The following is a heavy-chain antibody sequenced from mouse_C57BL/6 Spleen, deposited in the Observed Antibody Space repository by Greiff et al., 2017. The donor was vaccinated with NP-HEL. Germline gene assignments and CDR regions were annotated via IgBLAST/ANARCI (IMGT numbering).Heavy chain of an antibody. CDR3: ARVGWDYAMDY. CDR1: GFTFSSYA. V-gene: IGHV5-4*01. Sequence: EVQRVESGGGLVKPGGSLKLSCAASGFTFSSYAMSWVRQTPEKRLEWVATISDGGSYTYYPDNVKGRFTISRDNAKNNLYLQMSHLKSEDTAMYYCARVGWDYAMDYWGQGTSVTVSS. CDR2: ISDGGSYT. J-gene: IGHJ4*01. D-gene: IGHD3-2*02.